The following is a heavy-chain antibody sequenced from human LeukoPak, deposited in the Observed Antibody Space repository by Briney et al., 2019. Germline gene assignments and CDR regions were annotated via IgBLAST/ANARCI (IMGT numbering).Heavy chain of an antibody. CDR3: AKRYCNSPSCYIGY. D-gene: IGHD2-2*02. V-gene: IGHV3-23*01. CDR1: GVAFSDYA. J-gene: IGHJ4*02. CDR2: ISGSGSTT. Sequence: PGGSLRLSCAASGVAFSDYAMNWVRQAPGKGLEWVSGISGSGSTTKYADSVKGRFTVSRDNSKNTLYLQMNSVRAEDTALYYCAKRYCNSPSCYIGYWGQGTLVTVSS.